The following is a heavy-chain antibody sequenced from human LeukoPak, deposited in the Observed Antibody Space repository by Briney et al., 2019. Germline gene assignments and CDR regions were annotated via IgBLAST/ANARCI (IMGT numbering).Heavy chain of an antibody. J-gene: IGHJ4*02. CDR3: ARVGGGKRGVDY. CDR1: GGSISSYY. Sequence: SETLSLTCTVSGGSISSYYWSWIRQPPGKGLEWIGYIYYSGSTNYNPSLKSRVTISVDTSKNQFSLKLSSVTAADTAVYYCARVGGGKRGVDYWGQGTPVTVSS. CDR2: IYYSGST. D-gene: IGHD1-1*01. V-gene: IGHV4-59*01.